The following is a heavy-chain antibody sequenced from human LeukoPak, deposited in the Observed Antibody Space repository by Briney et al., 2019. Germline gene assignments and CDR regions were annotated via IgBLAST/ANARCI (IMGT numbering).Heavy chain of an antibody. V-gene: IGHV4-59*01. CDR3: ARSSGEFDY. D-gene: IGHD3-10*01. CDR1: GGSISSYY. CDR2: IYYSGST. J-gene: IGHJ4*02. Sequence: PSETLSLTCIVSGGSISSYYWSWIRQPPGKGLEWIGYIYYSGSTNYNPSLKSRVTISVDTSKNQFSLKLSSVTAADTAVYYCARSSGEFDYWGQGTLVTVSS.